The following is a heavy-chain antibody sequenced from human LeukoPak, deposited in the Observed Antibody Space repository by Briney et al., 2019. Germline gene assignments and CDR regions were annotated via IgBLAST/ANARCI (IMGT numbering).Heavy chain of an antibody. J-gene: IGHJ4*02. D-gene: IGHD3-10*01. CDR3: ARLWYGELLPIDN. CDR1: GGSITGYY. V-gene: IGHV4-59*08. Sequence: SATLSLTCTVSGGSITGYYWSWIRQAPGKGLGWIGHIYSSGSTNYNPSLKSRVTISVDTSKNQFSLRLSSVTAADTAMYYCARLWYGELLPIDNWGQGTLVTVSS. CDR2: IYSSGST.